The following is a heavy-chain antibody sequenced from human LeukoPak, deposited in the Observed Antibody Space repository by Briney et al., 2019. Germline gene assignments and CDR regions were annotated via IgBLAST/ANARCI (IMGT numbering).Heavy chain of an antibody. CDR3: ARFASLYSRSWYYAFDI. J-gene: IGHJ3*02. V-gene: IGHV1-46*01. D-gene: IGHD6-13*01. CDR2: INPSGGST. CDR1: GYTFTSND. Sequence: ASVKVSCKASGYTFTSNDIHWVRQAPGQGLEWMGIINPSGGSTSYAEKFQGRVTMTRDTSTSTVYMELSSLRSEDTAVYYCARFASLYSRSWYYAFDIWGQGTMVTVSS.